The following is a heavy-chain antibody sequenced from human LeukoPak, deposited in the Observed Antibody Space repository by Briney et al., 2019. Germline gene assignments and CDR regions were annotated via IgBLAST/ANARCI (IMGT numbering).Heavy chain of an antibody. D-gene: IGHD3-10*01. Sequence: GGSLRLYSAASGFTFNSYWMNWDRQAPGKGLEWVANIKQDGSEKYYVDPVRGTFTISRDNAQNSLYLQMNSLRVEDTAIYYCAGGGGFLTDCWGQGTLVTVSS. J-gene: IGHJ4*02. CDR3: AGGGGFLTDC. V-gene: IGHV3-7*03. CDR2: IKQDGSEK. CDR1: GFTFNSYW.